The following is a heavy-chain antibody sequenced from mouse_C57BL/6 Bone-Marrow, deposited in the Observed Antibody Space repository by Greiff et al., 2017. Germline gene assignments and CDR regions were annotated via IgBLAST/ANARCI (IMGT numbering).Heavy chain of an antibody. CDR2: IYPRSGNT. V-gene: IGHV1-81*01. J-gene: IGHJ1*03. D-gene: IGHD1-1*02. CDR1: GYTFTSYG. CDR3: ARWCYWYFDV. Sequence: VQLQQSGAELARPGASVKLSCKASGYTFTSYGISWVKQSPGQGLEWIGEIYPRSGNTYYNEKFKGKATLTADKSSSTAYMELRSLTSEDSAVYFCARWCYWYFDVWGTGTTVTVSS.